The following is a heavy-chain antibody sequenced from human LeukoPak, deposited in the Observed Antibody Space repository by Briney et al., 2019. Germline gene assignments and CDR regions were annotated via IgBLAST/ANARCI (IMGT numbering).Heavy chain of an antibody. CDR2: IIPIFGTA. J-gene: IGHJ1*01. V-gene: IGHV1-69*05. D-gene: IGHD3-22*01. CDR3: ARVDHDSSGYYLAEYFQH. Sequence: SVKVSCKASGGTFSSYAISWVRQAPGQGLEWMGRIIPIFGTANYAQKFQGRVTITTDESTSTAYMELSSLRSEDTAVYYCARVDHDSSGYYLAEYFQHWGQGTLVTVSS. CDR1: GGTFSSYA.